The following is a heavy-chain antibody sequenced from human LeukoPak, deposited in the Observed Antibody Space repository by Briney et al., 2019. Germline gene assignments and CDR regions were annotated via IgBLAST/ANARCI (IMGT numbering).Heavy chain of an antibody. D-gene: IGHD6-19*01. CDR3: AKGHATEPQYSSGWYDDFDF. CDR1: GFTFSSYS. J-gene: IGHJ4*02. Sequence: GGSLRLSCAASGFTFSSYSMNWVRQAPGKGLEWVSYISSSTTTKYYADSVKGRFTISRDNAKNSLYLQMNSLRDEDTAVYYCAKGHATEPQYSSGWYDDFDFWGQGTLVTVSS. CDR2: ISSSTTTK. V-gene: IGHV3-48*02.